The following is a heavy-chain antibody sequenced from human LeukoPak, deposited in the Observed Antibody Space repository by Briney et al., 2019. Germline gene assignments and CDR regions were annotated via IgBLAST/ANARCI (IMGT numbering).Heavy chain of an antibody. Sequence: TGGSLRLSCAASGFTFSSYGMHWVRQAPGKGLEWVAVISYDGPNKYYADSVKGRFTMSRDDSKSTLYLQMNSLRAEDTAVYYCAKEKLPSGYSFLTDYWGQGTLVTVSS. CDR2: ISYDGPNK. CDR1: GFTFSSYG. CDR3: AKEKLPSGYSFLTDY. V-gene: IGHV3-30*18. J-gene: IGHJ4*02. D-gene: IGHD5-18*01.